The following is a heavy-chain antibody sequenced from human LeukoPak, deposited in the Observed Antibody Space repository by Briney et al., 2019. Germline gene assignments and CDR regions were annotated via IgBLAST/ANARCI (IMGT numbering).Heavy chain of an antibody. CDR2: YDPETASI. CDR1: GYMLTEIS. CDR3: AKVRGTYRSYWYFDH. J-gene: IGHJ2*01. D-gene: IGHD3-16*02. Sequence: ASVKLSCKIGGYMLTEISMHWVRQAPGKGPEWMGGYDPETASIIYAQKFLGRLTLTEDTTTDTGYLELSSLTSDDAAVYYCAKVRGTYRSYWYFDHWGRGTLVPVSS. V-gene: IGHV1-24*01.